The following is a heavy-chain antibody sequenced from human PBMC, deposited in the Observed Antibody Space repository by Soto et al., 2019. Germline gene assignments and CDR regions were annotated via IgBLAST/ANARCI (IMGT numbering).Heavy chain of an antibody. J-gene: IGHJ4*01. CDR1: GFTFHDYA. CDR3: AKDIREYSSGWTYFGD. CDR2: ITWNSGSI. Sequence: GGSLRLSCAASGFTFHDYAMHWVRQGPGKGLEWVSGITWNSGSIDYADSVTGRFTISRDNAKNSLYLQMNSLRPEDTALYYCAKDIREYSSGWTYFGDWGHGTLVAVYS. D-gene: IGHD6-19*01. V-gene: IGHV3-9*01.